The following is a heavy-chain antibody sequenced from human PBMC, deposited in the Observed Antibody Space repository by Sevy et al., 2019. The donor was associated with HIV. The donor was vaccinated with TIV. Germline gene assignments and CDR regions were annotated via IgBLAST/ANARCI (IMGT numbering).Heavy chain of an antibody. CDR3: ARGSRAAAGDFDY. J-gene: IGHJ4*02. CDR1: GFTFSSYA. Sequence: GGSLRLSCAASGFTFSSYAMHWVRQAPGKGPEWVAVISYDGSNKYYADSVKGRFTISRDNSKNTLYLQMNSLRAEDTAVYYCARGSRAAAGDFDYWGQGTLVTVSS. CDR2: ISYDGSNK. V-gene: IGHV3-30-3*01. D-gene: IGHD6-13*01.